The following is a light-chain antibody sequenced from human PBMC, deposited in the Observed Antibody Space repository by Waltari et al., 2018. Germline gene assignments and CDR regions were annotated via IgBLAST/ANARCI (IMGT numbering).Light chain of an antibody. V-gene: IGKV3-20*01. CDR3: QQYGSSPWT. J-gene: IGKJ1*01. Sequence: EIVLTQSPGTLSLSPGARATLSCRASQSVSSSYLAWYQQKPGQAPRVLIHGASNRATGIPDRCSGSGSGTDFTLTISRLEPEDFAVYYCQQYGSSPWTFGQGTKVEIK. CDR2: GAS. CDR1: QSVSSSY.